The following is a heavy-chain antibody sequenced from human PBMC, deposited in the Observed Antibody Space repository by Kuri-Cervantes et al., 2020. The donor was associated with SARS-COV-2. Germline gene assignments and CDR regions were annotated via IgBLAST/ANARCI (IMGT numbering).Heavy chain of an antibody. J-gene: IGHJ4*02. V-gene: IGHV4-34*01. Sequence: SETLSLTCAVSGGSFSGYYWSWIRQPPGKGLEWIGEINHSGSTNYNPYLKSRVTISVDTSKNQFSLKLSSVTAADTAVYYCARAVKRFDYWCQVTLVTVSS. D-gene: IGHD2/OR15-2a*01. CDR2: INHSGST. CDR3: ARAVKRFDY. CDR1: GGSFSGYY.